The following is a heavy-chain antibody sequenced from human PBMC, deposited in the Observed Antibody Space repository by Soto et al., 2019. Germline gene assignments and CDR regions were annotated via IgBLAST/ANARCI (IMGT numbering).Heavy chain of an antibody. CDR2: IIPILGIA. CDR1: GGTFSSYT. Sequence: SVKVSCKASGGTFSSYTISWVRQAPGQGLEWMGRIIPILGIANYAQKFQGRVTITADKSTSTAYMELSSLRSEDTAVYYCESLSPTPGYSSGWYAAFDIWGQGTMVTVSS. CDR3: ESLSPTPGYSSGWYAAFDI. D-gene: IGHD6-19*01. V-gene: IGHV1-69*02. J-gene: IGHJ3*02.